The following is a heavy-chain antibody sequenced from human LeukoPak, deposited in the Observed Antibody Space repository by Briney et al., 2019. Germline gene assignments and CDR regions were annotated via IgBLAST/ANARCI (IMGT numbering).Heavy chain of an antibody. CDR2: INHSGIT. Sequence: SETLSLTCAVYGGSFSGYYWNWIRQPPGKGLEWIGEINHSGITNYNPPLKSRLNLSLDTSQKQLSLTLNSVTATHTAVYYCPRVGTTVITASHPWGQGTQVIVSS. J-gene: IGHJ5*02. V-gene: IGHV4-34*01. CDR3: PRVGTTVITASHP. CDR1: GGSFSGYY. D-gene: IGHD1-14*01.